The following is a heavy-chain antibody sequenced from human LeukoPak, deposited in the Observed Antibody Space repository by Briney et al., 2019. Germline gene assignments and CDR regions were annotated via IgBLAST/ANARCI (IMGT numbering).Heavy chain of an antibody. CDR3: ARGVVAATGYDY. CDR2: VYYSGNT. CDR1: GASISTNY. J-gene: IGHJ4*02. V-gene: IGHV4-59*01. D-gene: IGHD2-15*01. Sequence: SQTLSLTCTVSGASISTNYWSWIRQPPEKGLEWIGYVYYSGNTNYNPSLKSRVTISVDTLKNQFSLKMSSVTAADTATYYCARGVVAATGYDYWGQGTLVTVSS.